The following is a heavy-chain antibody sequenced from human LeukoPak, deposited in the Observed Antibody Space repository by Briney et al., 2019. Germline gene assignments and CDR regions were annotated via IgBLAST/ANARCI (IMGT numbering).Heavy chain of an antibody. J-gene: IGHJ4*02. CDR3: ARGVLTYYYDSSGYFAGDY. V-gene: IGHV1-2*02. CDR2: INPNSGGT. Sequence: ASVKVSCKASGYTFTGYYMHWVRQAPGQGLEWMGWINPNSGGTNYAQKFQGRVTMTRDTSISTAYMELSRLRSDNTAAYYCARGVLTYYYDSSGYFAGDYWGQGTLVTVSS. D-gene: IGHD3-22*01. CDR1: GYTFTGYY.